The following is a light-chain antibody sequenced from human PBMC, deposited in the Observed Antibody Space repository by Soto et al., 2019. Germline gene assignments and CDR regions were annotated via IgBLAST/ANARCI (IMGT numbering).Light chain of an antibody. CDR1: SSNIGAGYD. CDR3: QSHDSSLSGYV. J-gene: IGLJ1*01. Sequence: QSVLTQPPSVSGAPGQRVTISCAGSSSNIGAGYDVHWYQQLPGTAPKLLIYGNSNRPSGVPDRFSGSKSGSSASLAITGLQSEDEADYYCQSHDSSLSGYVFGTGTKLPVL. CDR2: GNS. V-gene: IGLV1-40*01.